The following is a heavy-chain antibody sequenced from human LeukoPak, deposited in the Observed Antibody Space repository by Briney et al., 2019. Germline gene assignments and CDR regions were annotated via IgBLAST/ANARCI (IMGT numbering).Heavy chain of an antibody. CDR3: ARAVAGKPYFFDC. V-gene: IGHV4-38-2*01. CDR2: MFHSGST. J-gene: IGHJ4*02. CDR1: GYFISSGYY. Sequence: SETLSLTCAVSGYFISSGYYWGWIRQPPGKGLEWIGSMFHSGSTYYHPSLRSRVTISIDTSKNQFSLRLSSVTAADTAVYYCARAVAGKPYFFDCWGQGTLVTVSS. D-gene: IGHD2/OR15-2a*01.